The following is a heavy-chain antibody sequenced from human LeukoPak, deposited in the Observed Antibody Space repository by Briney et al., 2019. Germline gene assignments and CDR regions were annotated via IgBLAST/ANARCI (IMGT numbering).Heavy chain of an antibody. Sequence: ASVKVSCKASGYTFTSYGIRWVRQAPGQGLEWMGWISAYNGNTNYAQKLQGRVTMTTDTSTSTAYMELRSLRSDDTAVYYCARVRLKGTDFWSGYNAKPYYFDYWGQGTLVTVSS. CDR3: ARVRLKGTDFWSGYNAKPYYFDY. V-gene: IGHV1-18*01. CDR1: GYTFTSYG. J-gene: IGHJ4*02. CDR2: ISAYNGNT. D-gene: IGHD3-3*01.